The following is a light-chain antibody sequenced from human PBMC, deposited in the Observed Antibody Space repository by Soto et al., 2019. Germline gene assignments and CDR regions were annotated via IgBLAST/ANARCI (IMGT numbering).Light chain of an antibody. CDR2: DSD. V-gene: IGLV1-51*01. CDR3: GAWDGSLSVVL. CDR1: SANIGSNY. Sequence: QSELTQPPSVSAAPGQTVTISCSGSSANIGSNYVSWYQHLPGSAPKLVIYDSDKRPSEIPDRFSGSKSGTSATLDITGLQTGDEADYYCGAWDGSLSVVLFGGGTKLTVL. J-gene: IGLJ2*01.